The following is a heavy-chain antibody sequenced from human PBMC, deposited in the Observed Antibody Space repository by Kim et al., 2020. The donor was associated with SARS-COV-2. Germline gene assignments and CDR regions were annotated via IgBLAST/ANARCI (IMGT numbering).Heavy chain of an antibody. CDR3: AKDRFTMVRGVTIPHY. J-gene: IGHJ4*02. Sequence: SVKGRFTISRDNSKNTLYLQMNSLRAEDTAVYYCAKDRFTMVRGVTIPHYWGQGTLVTVSS. D-gene: IGHD3-10*01. V-gene: IGHV3-30*02.